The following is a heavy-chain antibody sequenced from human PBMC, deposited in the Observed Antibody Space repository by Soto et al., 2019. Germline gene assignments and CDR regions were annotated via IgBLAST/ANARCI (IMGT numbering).Heavy chain of an antibody. V-gene: IGHV4-61*08. CDR3: ARHAPSIAGDAFDI. D-gene: IGHD6-13*01. Sequence: KPSETLSLTCTVSGGSISSGGYYWSWIRQHPGKGLEWIGYIYYSGSTNYNPSLKSRVTISVDTSKNQFSLKLSSVTAADTAVYYCARHAPSIAGDAFDIWGQGTMVTVSS. CDR1: GGSISSGGYY. CDR2: IYYSGST. J-gene: IGHJ3*02.